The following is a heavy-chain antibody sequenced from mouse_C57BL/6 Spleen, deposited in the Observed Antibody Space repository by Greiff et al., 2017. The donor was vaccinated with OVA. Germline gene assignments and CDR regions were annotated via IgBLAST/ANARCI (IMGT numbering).Heavy chain of an antibody. CDR3: AIDCRSYYVDY. CDR1: GFTFSSYA. J-gene: IGHJ2*01. V-gene: IGHV5-4*01. CDR2: SSDGGSYT. Sequence: EVQRVESGGGLVKPGGSLKLSCAASGFTFSSYAMSWVRQTPEKRLEWVATSSDGGSYTYYPDNVKGRFTISRDNAKNNLYLQMSHLKSEDTAMYYCAIDCRSYYVDYWGQGTTLTVSS.